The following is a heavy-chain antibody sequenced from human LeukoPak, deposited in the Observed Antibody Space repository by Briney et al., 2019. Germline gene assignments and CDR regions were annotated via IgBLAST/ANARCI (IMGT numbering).Heavy chain of an antibody. CDR3: AKTDGSSAWYLFLGRFDS. V-gene: IGHV3-23*01. D-gene: IGHD6-19*01. CDR2: GSGDST. CDR1: GFTFSSSA. J-gene: IGHJ4*02. Sequence: GGSLRLSCAASGFTFSSSAMSWVRQAPGKGLEWVSGGSGDSTFYADSVRGRFTMSRDNFKNTLYLQMNSLRAEDTALYYCAKTDGSSAWYLFLGRFDSWGQGTLVTVSS.